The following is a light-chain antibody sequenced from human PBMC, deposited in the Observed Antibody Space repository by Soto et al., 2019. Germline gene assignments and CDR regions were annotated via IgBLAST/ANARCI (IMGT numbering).Light chain of an antibody. CDR1: SSNIGAGYD. CDR2: GNS. J-gene: IGLJ1*01. V-gene: IGLV1-40*01. CDR3: QSYDSSLRV. Sequence: QSVLTQPPSVSGAPGQRVTISCTGSSSNIGAGYDVHWYQQLPGTAPKLLIYGNSNRPSGVPDRFSGSKSGTSASLAITGLQAEDEAEYYCQSYDSSLRVFGTGTKLTVL.